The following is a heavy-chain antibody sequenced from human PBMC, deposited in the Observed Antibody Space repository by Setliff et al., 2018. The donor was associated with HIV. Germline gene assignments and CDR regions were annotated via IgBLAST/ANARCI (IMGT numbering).Heavy chain of an antibody. D-gene: IGHD4-17*01. Sequence: PSETLSLTCTVSGGSISSDDYYWNWIRQPPGKGLEWIGYITYSGSTSCNPSLKSRVTISGDTSKNQFFLNLTSVTAAETAVYYCAPNLYGDYGLGDYYYGMDVWGQGTTVTVSS. CDR1: GGSISSDDYY. CDR3: APNLYGDYGLGDYYYGMDV. CDR2: ITYSGST. V-gene: IGHV4-30-4*08. J-gene: IGHJ6*02.